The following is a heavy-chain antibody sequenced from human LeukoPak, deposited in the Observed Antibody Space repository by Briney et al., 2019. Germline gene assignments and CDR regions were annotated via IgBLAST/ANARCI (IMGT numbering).Heavy chain of an antibody. D-gene: IGHD5/OR15-5a*01. CDR2: INPNSGDT. J-gene: IGHJ4*02. Sequence: ASVKVSCKASGYTFIGYYIHWVRQAPGQGLEWMGWINPNSGDTNYAQKFQGRVTMTRDKSITTAYVELSRLRSDDTAVYYCARESTMGDGGCDYWGQGTLVTVSS. CDR3: ARESTMGDGGCDY. V-gene: IGHV1-2*02. CDR1: GYTFIGYY.